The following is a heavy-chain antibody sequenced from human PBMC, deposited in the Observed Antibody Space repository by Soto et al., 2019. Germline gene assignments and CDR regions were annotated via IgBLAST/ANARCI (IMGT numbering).Heavy chain of an antibody. CDR3: ARGCPPYSGNSEDDS. CDR1: GFTFSHYG. J-gene: IGHJ4*02. Sequence: QVQLVESGGGVVQPGASLTLSCAASGFTFSHYGMHWVRQAPGKGLEWVAVIWYDGSNKYYADSVKGRFTISRDNAKNTLYLQLYCLRVEDTAVYYCARGCPPYSGNSEDDSWGQGTLVTVSS. D-gene: IGHD2-21*02. CDR2: IWYDGSNK. V-gene: IGHV3-33*01.